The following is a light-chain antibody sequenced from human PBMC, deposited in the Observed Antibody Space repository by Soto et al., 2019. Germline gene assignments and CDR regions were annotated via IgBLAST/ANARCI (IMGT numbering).Light chain of an antibody. CDR1: SSNIGSKT. V-gene: IGLV1-44*01. J-gene: IGLJ1*01. CDR3: SAWDASLNAYV. CDR2: SNY. Sequence: QAVVTQPPSASGTPGQRVTLSCSGSSSNIGSKTVNWDQQLPGTAPKLLSYSNYQRPSGVPDRFSGSKSGTSASLAISGLQSEDEGDYYCSAWDASLNAYVFVTGTKVTVL.